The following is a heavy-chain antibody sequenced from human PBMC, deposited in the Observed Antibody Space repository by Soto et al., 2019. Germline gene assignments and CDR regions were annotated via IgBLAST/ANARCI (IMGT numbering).Heavy chain of an antibody. CDR1: GYTFSSYG. CDR3: ARDRLPGTGYSDFWGAGTRCFDP. J-gene: IGHJ5*02. D-gene: IGHD3-3*01. Sequence: QLQLVQSEGEVRQPGASVRLSCKTSGYTFSSYGINWLRQAPGQGLEWMGRISTYNGDTHSAQSFEGRLSMTTDPRTSTAYLDLARLRTDDAAVYFCARDRLPGTGYSDFWGAGTRCFDPWGQGTLVAVSS. CDR2: ISTYNGDT. V-gene: IGHV1-18*04.